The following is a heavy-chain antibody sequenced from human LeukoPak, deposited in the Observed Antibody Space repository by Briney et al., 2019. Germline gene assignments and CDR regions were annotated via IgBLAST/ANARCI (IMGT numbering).Heavy chain of an antibody. CDR2: VHSGGST. Sequence: GGSLRLSCAASGLTVGGNYVSWVRQAPGKGLEWVSVVHSGGSTYYADSVKGRFTISRDSTKNTLFLQMNSLRAEDTAVYYCARLIYDSSGYYYDHXGRGTLVTVSX. J-gene: IGHJ5*02. CDR3: ARLIYDSSGYYYDH. CDR1: GLTVGGNY. D-gene: IGHD3-22*01. V-gene: IGHV3-66*02.